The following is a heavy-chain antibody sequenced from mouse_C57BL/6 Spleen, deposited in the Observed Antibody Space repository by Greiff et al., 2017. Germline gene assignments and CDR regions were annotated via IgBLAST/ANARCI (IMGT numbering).Heavy chain of an antibody. D-gene: IGHD2-3*01. CDR3: ARRIPIYDGFFAY. V-gene: IGHV1-50*01. CDR2: IDPSDSYT. Sequence: VQLQQPGAELVKPGASVKLSCKASGYTFTSYWMQWVKQRPGQGLEWIGEIDPSDSYTNYNQKFKGKATLTVDTSSSTAYMQLSSLTSEDSAVYYCARRIPIYDGFFAYWGQGTLVTVSA. J-gene: IGHJ3*01. CDR1: GYTFTSYW.